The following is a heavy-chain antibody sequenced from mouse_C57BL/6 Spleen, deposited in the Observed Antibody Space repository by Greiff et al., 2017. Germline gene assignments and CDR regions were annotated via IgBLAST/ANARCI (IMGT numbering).Heavy chain of an antibody. D-gene: IGHD2-5*01. V-gene: IGHV1-42*01. CDR1: GYSFTGYY. CDR3: ARWEGYSNSWFAY. CDR2: INPSTGGT. J-gene: IGHJ3*01. Sequence: VQLQQSGPELVKPGASVKISCKASGYSFTGYYMNWVKQSPEKSLEWIGEINPSTGGTTSNQKFKAKATLTVDKSSSTAYMQLKSLTSEDSAVYYCARWEGYSNSWFAYWGQGTLVTVSA.